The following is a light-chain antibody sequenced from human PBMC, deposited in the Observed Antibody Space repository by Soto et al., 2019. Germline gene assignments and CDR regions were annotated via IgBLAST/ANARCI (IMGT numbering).Light chain of an antibody. CDR3: QQYGDSPQT. Sequence: PGERATLSCRASQSVSSTYLAWYQQKPGQAPRLXIYGASNRATGIPDRFSGSGFGTDFTLTITRLEPEDFAVYYCQQYGDSPQTFGPGTKVDIK. J-gene: IGKJ1*01. V-gene: IGKV3-20*01. CDR2: GAS. CDR1: QSVSSTY.